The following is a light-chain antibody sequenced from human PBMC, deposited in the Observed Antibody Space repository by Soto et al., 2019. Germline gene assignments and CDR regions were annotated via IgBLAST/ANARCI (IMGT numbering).Light chain of an antibody. V-gene: IGLV2-23*02. Sequence: QSVLTQPASVSGSPGQSVTISCSGSDIGNYNFVSWYQHLPGRAPKLLIFEVTMRPSGISDRFSGSKSASTASLTISGLQAEDEGDYSCASYAGSRTYVFGSGTKVTVL. CDR3: ASYAGSRTYV. J-gene: IGLJ1*01. CDR1: SDIGNYNF. CDR2: EVT.